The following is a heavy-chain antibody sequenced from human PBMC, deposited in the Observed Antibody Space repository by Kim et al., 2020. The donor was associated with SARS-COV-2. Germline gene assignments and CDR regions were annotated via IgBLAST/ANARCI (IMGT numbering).Heavy chain of an antibody. CDR2: IHHEGST. Sequence: SETLSLTCAVSGGSIISSDFWSWVRQPPGQGLEWIGEIHHEGSTNYNPSLKSRLTMSLDKSKNQFSVNLSSVTAADTAVYYCARCPLDSNSFYFDPWGQGTLVTVSS. V-gene: IGHV4-4*02. CDR3: ARCPLDSNSFYFDP. D-gene: IGHD6-6*01. CDR1: GGSIISSDF. J-gene: IGHJ5*02.